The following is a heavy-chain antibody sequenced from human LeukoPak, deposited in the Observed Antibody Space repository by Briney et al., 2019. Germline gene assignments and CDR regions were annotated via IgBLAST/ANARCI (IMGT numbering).Heavy chain of an antibody. CDR3: ARGRTPYSSSWYLFFF. V-gene: IGHV1-46*01. Sequence: ASVKVSCKASGYTFTSYYMHWVRQAPGQGLEWMGIINPSGGSTSYARKFQGRVTMTRDTSTSTVYMELSSLRSEDTAVYYCARGRTPYSSSWYLFFFWGQGTLVTVSS. J-gene: IGHJ4*02. CDR1: GYTFTSYY. CDR2: INPSGGST. D-gene: IGHD6-13*01.